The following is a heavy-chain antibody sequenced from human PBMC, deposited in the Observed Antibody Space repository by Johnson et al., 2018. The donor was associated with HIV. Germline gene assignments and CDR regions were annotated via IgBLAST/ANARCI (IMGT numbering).Heavy chain of an antibody. D-gene: IGHD3-22*01. V-gene: IGHV3-64*01. Sequence: VQLVESGGVVVQPGGSLRLSCAASGFTFSSYAMHWVRQAPGKGLEYVSAISSNGGSTYYANSVKGRFTISRDNSKNTLYLQMNSRRVEDTALYYCARGFSYSSGYGYAFDIWGQGTMVTVSP. CDR1: GFTFSSYA. J-gene: IGHJ3*02. CDR3: ARGFSYSSGYGYAFDI. CDR2: ISSNGGST.